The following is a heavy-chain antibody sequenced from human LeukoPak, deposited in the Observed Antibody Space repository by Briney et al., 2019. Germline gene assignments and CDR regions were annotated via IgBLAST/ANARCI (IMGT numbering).Heavy chain of an antibody. D-gene: IGHD4-17*01. Sequence: PGGSLRLSWAPSGFAFSDYYMNWVRQAPGKGLEWVSYISSSSNYTNYADSVKGRFTLSRDNAKNSLYLQMNSLRAEDTAVYYCARQHGEDVAGRYFDLWGRGTLVTVSS. CDR3: ARQHGEDVAGRYFDL. CDR2: ISSSSNYT. J-gene: IGHJ2*01. CDR1: GFAFSDYY. V-gene: IGHV3-11*03.